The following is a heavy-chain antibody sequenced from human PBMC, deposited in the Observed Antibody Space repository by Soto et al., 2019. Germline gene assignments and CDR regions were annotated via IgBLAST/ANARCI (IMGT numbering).Heavy chain of an antibody. D-gene: IGHD4-17*01. Sequence: QVQLVQSGAEVKKPGASVKVSCKVSGYTLNEVAMHWVRQAPGKGLEWLGGFDPDEAETIYAQHFQGRVTMTEDTSTDTVYMELSSLRSEDTALYFCTTYHGDYNFDHWGKGTLVTVYS. CDR1: GYTLNEVA. CDR3: TTYHGDYNFDH. V-gene: IGHV1-24*01. J-gene: IGHJ5*02. CDR2: FDPDEAET.